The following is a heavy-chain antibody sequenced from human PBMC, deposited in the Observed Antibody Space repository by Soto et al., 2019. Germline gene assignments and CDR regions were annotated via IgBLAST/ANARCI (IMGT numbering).Heavy chain of an antibody. J-gene: IGHJ4*02. CDR3: ARGVGYYYGSGSYFYFDY. V-gene: IGHV4-34*01. D-gene: IGHD3-10*01. CDR1: GGSFSGYY. CDR2: INHSGST. Sequence: SETLSLTCAVYGGSFSGYYWSWIRQPPGKGLEWIGEINHSGSTNYNPSLKSRVTISVDTSKNQFSLKLSSVTAADTAVYYCARGVGYYYGSGSYFYFDYWGQGTLVTVSS.